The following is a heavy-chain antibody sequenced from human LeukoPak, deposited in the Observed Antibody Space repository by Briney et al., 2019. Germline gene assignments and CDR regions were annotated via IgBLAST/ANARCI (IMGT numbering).Heavy chain of an antibody. CDR1: GYTFTSYA. CDR2: INAGNGNT. V-gene: IGHV1-3*01. D-gene: IGHD3-3*01. Sequence: ASVKVSCKASGYTFTSYAMHWVRQAPGQRLEWMGWINAGNGNTKYSQKFQGRVTITRDTSASTAYMELSSLRSEDMAVYYCARDMYYDFWSGLANYYYYYMDVWGKGTTVTVSS. CDR3: ARDMYYDFWSGLANYYYYYMDV. J-gene: IGHJ6*03.